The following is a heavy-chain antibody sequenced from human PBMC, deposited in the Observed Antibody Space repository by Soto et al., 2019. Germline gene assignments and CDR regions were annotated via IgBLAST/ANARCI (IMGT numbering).Heavy chain of an antibody. D-gene: IGHD4-17*01. CDR1: GGSXSXXX. V-gene: IGHV4-34*01. Sequence: AGLXXPSXXLSLTCAXXGGSXSXXXXXXXRQPPGKGLXWIGEINHSGSTNYNPSLKSRXXISVDTXXXQXXXXXXXXXAADTAVYYCARALGGMTTVTYFDYWGQGTLVTVSS. CDR3: ARALGGMTTVTYFDY. CDR2: INHSGST. J-gene: IGHJ4*02.